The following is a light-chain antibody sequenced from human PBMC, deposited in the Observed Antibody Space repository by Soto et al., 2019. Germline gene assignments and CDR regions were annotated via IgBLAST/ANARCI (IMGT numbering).Light chain of an antibody. CDR1: SNDVGGYNY. Sequence: QSALTQPASVSGSPGQSITISCTGTSNDVGGYNYVSWYQHHPGKGPKLMIYEVSNRPSGVSDRFSGSKSGNTASLTISGLQAEDEAVYYCNSYTSSNTFVFGTGTKLTVL. V-gene: IGLV2-14*01. J-gene: IGLJ1*01. CDR3: NSYTSSNTFV. CDR2: EVS.